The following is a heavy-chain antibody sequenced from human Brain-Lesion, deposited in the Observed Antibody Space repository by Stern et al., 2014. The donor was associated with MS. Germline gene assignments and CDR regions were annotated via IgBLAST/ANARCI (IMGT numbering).Heavy chain of an antibody. J-gene: IGHJ4*02. CDR2: IYYTGSA. D-gene: IGHD3-22*01. CDR3: ARGARYSDSSGYYFYFDY. V-gene: IGHV4-31*03. CDR1: GGSINSGGYY. Sequence: VQLVESGPGLVKPSQTLPLTCTVSGGSINSGGYYWSWIRQYPGKGLEWIGYIYYTGSAYYDPSLKSRLRMSIDTSKNPFSLNLNSVTAADTAVYYCARGARYSDSSGYYFYFDYWGRGTLVTVSS.